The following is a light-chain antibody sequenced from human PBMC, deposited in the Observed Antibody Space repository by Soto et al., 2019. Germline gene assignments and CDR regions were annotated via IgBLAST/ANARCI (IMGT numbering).Light chain of an antibody. CDR3: SSYTSIPDV. Sequence: QSALTQPASVSGSPGQSITISCTGTSSDVGGYNYVSWYQQHPGKAPKLMIYEVSNRPSGVSNRFSGSKSGNTASLTISGLQAEDEADYYCSSYTSIPDVFGTGTKLTVL. CDR2: EVS. V-gene: IGLV2-14*01. CDR1: SSDVGGYNY. J-gene: IGLJ1*01.